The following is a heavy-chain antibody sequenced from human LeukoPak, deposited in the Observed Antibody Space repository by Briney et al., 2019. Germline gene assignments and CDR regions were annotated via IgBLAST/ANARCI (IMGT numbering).Heavy chain of an antibody. D-gene: IGHD3-22*01. CDR3: ARSGVGYFYDNTGYYPLDY. CDR1: GYTLTELS. CDR2: LDPEDGET. J-gene: IGHJ4*02. Sequence: ASVKVSCKVSGYTLTELSMHWVRQAPGKGLEWMGGLDPEDGETIYAQKLQGRVTMTEDTSTDTAYMELSSLRSEDTAVYYCARSGVGYFYDNTGYYPLDYWGQGTLVTVSS. V-gene: IGHV1-24*01.